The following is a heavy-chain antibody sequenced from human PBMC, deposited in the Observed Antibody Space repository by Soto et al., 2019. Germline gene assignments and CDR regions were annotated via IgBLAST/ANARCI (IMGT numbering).Heavy chain of an antibody. CDR2: IYYSWST. CDR1: GGSISSGDYY. V-gene: IGHV4-30-4*01. J-gene: IGHJ4*02. CDR3: AGVAVVYGDS. Sequence: QVQLQESGPGLVKPSQTLSLTCTVSGGSISSGDYYWSWIRQPPGKGLEWIGYIYYSWSTYYQPSFKSRVTLSVVTSKNQSSLMLSSLTAADTAVYYCAGVAVVYGDSWGQGTLVNVSS. D-gene: IGHD6-19*01.